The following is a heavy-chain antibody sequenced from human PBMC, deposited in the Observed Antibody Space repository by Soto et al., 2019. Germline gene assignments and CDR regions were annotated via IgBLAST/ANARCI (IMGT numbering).Heavy chain of an antibody. CDR2: IYYSGGA. D-gene: IGHD3-22*01. J-gene: IGHJ6*02. CDR1: GGSISSGGYY. V-gene: IGHV4-31*03. CDR3: EREPGGGQWLLPYYGMDV. Sequence: QVQLQESGPGLVKPSQTLSLTCTVSGGSISSGGYYWSWIRQHPGTGLEWIGYIYYSGGAYYNPSLYSRVTISVETSKNQFSLKLGSVTAADTAVYYCEREPGGGQWLLPYYGMDVWGQGTTVTVSS.